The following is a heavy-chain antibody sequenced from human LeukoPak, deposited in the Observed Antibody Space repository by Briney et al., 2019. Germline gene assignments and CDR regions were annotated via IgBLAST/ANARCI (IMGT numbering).Heavy chain of an antibody. CDR3: ARGDYVFGAVDY. CDR2: MNPNSGNT. J-gene: IGHJ4*02. V-gene: IGHV1-8*01. Sequence: GASVKVSCKASGYTFTSYDINWVRQATGQGLEWMGWMNPNSGNTGYAQKFQGRVTMTRNTSISTAYMELSSLRSEDTAVYYCARGDYVFGAVDYWGQGTLVTVSS. CDR1: GYTFTSYD. D-gene: IGHD3-16*01.